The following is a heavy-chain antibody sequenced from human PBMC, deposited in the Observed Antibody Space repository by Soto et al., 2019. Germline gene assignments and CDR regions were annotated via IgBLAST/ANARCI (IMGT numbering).Heavy chain of an antibody. J-gene: IGHJ4*02. CDR1: GFTFSSYS. CDR3: ALTGPSGGRLLSLDY. Sequence: GGSLRLSCAASGFTFSSYSMNWVRQAPGKGLEWVSYISSSSSTIYYADSVKGRFTISRDNAKNSLYLQMNSLRDEDTAVYYCALTGPSGGRLLSLDYWGQGTLVTVSS. V-gene: IGHV3-48*02. CDR2: ISSSSSTI. D-gene: IGHD3-3*01.